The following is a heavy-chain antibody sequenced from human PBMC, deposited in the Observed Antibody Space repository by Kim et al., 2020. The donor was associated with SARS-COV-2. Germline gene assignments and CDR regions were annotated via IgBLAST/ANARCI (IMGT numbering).Heavy chain of an antibody. J-gene: IGHJ6*02. D-gene: IGHD3-3*01. CDR1: AFKFDDYT. V-gene: IGHV3-43*01. CDR2: ITWDGTT. CDR3: ARGVDLSSQVFGYSYYYGLDV. Sequence: GGSLRLSCEASAFKFDDYTIHWVRQGPGTGLEWLSLITWDGTTYYADSAKGRFTISRDNSRNSVYLEMTGLSPEDSALYYCARGVDLSSQVFGYSYYYGLDVWGQGTTVTVS.